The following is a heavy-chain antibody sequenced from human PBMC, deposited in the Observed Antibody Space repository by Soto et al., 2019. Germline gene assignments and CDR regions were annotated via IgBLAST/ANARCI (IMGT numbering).Heavy chain of an antibody. CDR2: ISGSGGST. J-gene: IGHJ6*02. CDR3: AKGVAYSSSWYRASYYSYYGIDV. V-gene: IGHV3-23*01. D-gene: IGHD6-13*01. Sequence: GGSLRLSCAASGFTFSSYAMSWVRQAPGKGLEWVSAISGSGGSTYYADSVKGRFTISRVNSKNTLYLQMNSLRAEDKAVYYCAKGVAYSSSWYRASYYSYYGIDVWGQGTTVTVSS. CDR1: GFTFSSYA.